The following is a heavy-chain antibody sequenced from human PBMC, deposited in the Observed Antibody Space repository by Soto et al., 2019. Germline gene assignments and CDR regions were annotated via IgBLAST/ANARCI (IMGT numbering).Heavy chain of an antibody. CDR1: GFTFSSYA. CDR2: ISESATLT. V-gene: IGHV3-23*01. Sequence: GGSLRLSCAASGFTFSSYAMKWVRQAPGKGLEWVSLISESATLTYYADSGKGRFTISRDNSGNTLFLQMYSLRAEDTAVYYCARYIPGVRYYGMDVWGQGTTVTVSS. D-gene: IGHD2-2*01. CDR3: ARYIPGVRYYGMDV. J-gene: IGHJ6*02.